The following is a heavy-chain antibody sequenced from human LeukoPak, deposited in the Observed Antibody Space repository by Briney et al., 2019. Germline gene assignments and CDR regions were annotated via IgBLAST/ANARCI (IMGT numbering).Heavy chain of an antibody. CDR2: INPNSGGT. Sequence: APVKVSCKASGYTFTGYCMHWVRQAPGQGLEWMGRINPNSGGTNYAQKFQGRVTMTRDTSISTAYMGLSRLRSDDAAVYYCARNSGTYYTDYWGQGTLVTVSS. D-gene: IGHD1-26*01. V-gene: IGHV1-2*06. J-gene: IGHJ4*02. CDR1: GYTFTGYC. CDR3: ARNSGTYYTDY.